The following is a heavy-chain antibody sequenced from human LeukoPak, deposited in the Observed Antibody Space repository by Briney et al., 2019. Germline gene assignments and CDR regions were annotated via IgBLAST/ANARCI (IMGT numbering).Heavy chain of an antibody. J-gene: IGHJ2*01. D-gene: IGHD3-22*01. CDR3: ARGVTLIVVVIHDWYFDL. Sequence: SETLSLTCTVSGGSISSYYWSWIRQPPGKGLEWIGSIYYSGSTSYNPSLKSRVTISVDTSKNQFSLKLSSVTAADTAVYYCARGVTLIVVVIHDWYFDLWGRGTVFTVSS. CDR2: IYYSGST. V-gene: IGHV4-39*01. CDR1: GGSISSYY.